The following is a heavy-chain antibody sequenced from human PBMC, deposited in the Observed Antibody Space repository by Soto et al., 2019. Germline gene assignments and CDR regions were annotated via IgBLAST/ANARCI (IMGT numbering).Heavy chain of an antibody. CDR2: MNPNSGNT. D-gene: IGHD6-13*01. V-gene: IGHV1-8*01. Sequence: ASVKVSCKASGYTFTSYDINWVRQATGQGLEWMGWMNPNSGNTGYAQKFQGRVTMTRNTSISTAYMELSSLRSEDTAVYYCARGPYSRSWYDYYYCMDVWGKGTTFTVSS. CDR1: GYTFTSYD. CDR3: ARGPYSRSWYDYYYCMDV. J-gene: IGHJ6*03.